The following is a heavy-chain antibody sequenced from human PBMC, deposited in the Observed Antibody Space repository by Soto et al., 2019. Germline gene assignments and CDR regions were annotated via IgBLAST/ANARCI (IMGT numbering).Heavy chain of an antibody. J-gene: IGHJ4*02. D-gene: IGHD3-22*01. CDR2: ISWISGSI. Sequence: EVQLVESGGGLVQPGRSLRLSCAASGFTFDDYAMHWVRQAPGKGLEWVSGISWISGSIGYADSVKGRFTISRDNAKNSLYLQMNSLRAEDTALYYCAKDLGRRTYYYDSSGFDYWGQGTLVTVSS. CDR3: AKDLGRRTYYYDSSGFDY. V-gene: IGHV3-9*01. CDR1: GFTFDDYA.